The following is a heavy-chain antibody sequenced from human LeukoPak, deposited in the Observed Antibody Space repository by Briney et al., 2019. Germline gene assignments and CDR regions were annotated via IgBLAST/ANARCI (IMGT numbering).Heavy chain of an antibody. Sequence: GASVKVSCKASGYTFTGHYLHWVRQAPGQGLEWMGWINPNSGGTNYAQKFQGRVTMTRDTSISTAYMELSRLRSDDTAVYYCARPAGGYCSGGSCYSGYNWFDPWGQGTLVTVSS. D-gene: IGHD2-15*01. CDR3: ARPAGGYCSGGSCYSGYNWFDP. J-gene: IGHJ5*02. CDR2: INPNSGGT. CDR1: GYTFTGHY. V-gene: IGHV1-2*02.